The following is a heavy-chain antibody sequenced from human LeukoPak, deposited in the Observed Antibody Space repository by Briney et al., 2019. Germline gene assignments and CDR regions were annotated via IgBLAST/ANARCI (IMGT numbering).Heavy chain of an antibody. CDR2: ITTSGGAK. V-gene: IGHV3-48*01. CDR1: GFTFSSYS. J-gene: IGHJ3*02. CDR3: AKDLRGISSRGSFDI. D-gene: IGHD2-15*01. Sequence: GGSLRLSCAGSGFTFSSYSMNWVRQAPGKGLEWISYITTSGGAKNYADSVKGRFTISRDNAGNTLYLQMNSLRAEDTAIYYCAKDLRGISSRGSFDIWGQGTMVTVSS.